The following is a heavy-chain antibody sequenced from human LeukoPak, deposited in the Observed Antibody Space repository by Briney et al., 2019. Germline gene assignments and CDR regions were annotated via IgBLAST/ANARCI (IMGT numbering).Heavy chain of an antibody. CDR2: IIPIFGTA. CDR3: ASRQTHYYDSSGYYSY. V-gene: IGHV1-69*05. Sequence: ASVKVSCKASGGTFSSYAISWVRQAPGQGLEWMGGIIPIFGTANYAQKFQGRVTITTDESMSTAYMELSSLRSEDTAVYYCASRQTHYYDSSGYYSYWGQGTLVTVSS. J-gene: IGHJ4*02. D-gene: IGHD3-22*01. CDR1: GGTFSSYA.